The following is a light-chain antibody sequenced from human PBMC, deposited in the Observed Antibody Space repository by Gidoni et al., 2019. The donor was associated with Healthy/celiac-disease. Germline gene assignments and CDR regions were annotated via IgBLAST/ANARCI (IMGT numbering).Light chain of an antibody. Sequence: EIVLTQSPATLSLSPGERATLSCRASQSVSSYLAWYQQKPGQAPRLLIYDASNRATGIPARFSGSGSGTDFTPTISSLEPEDFAVYYCQQRSNWPVTFGQXTRLEIK. J-gene: IGKJ5*01. CDR3: QQRSNWPVT. CDR1: QSVSSY. CDR2: DAS. V-gene: IGKV3-11*01.